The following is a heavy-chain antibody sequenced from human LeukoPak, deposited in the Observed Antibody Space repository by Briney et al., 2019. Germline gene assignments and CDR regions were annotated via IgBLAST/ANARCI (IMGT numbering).Heavy chain of an antibody. V-gene: IGHV3-23*01. Sequence: GWSLRLSCAASGFTFSSYAMSWVRQAPGKGLEWVSAISGSGGSTYYADSVKGRFTISRDNSKNTLYLQMNSLRAEDTAVYYCAKSPYYYDSSGDGVFNYFDYWGQGTLVTVSS. J-gene: IGHJ4*02. CDR2: ISGSGGST. CDR1: GFTFSSYA. CDR3: AKSPYYYDSSGDGVFNYFDY. D-gene: IGHD3-22*01.